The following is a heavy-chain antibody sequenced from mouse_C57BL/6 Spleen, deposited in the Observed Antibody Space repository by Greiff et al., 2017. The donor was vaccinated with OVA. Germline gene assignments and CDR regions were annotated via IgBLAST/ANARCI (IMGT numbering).Heavy chain of an antibody. CDR1: GYTFTEYT. D-gene: IGHD1-1*01. CDR2: FYPGSGSI. Sequence: QVHVKQSGAELVKPGASVKLSCKASGYTFTEYTIHWVKQRSGQGLEWIGWFYPGSGSIKYNEKFKDKATLTADKSSSTVYMELSRLTSEDSAVYFCARHEEDYYGSSRGYAMDYWGQGTSVTVSS. J-gene: IGHJ4*01. V-gene: IGHV1-62-2*01. CDR3: ARHEEDYYGSSRGYAMDY.